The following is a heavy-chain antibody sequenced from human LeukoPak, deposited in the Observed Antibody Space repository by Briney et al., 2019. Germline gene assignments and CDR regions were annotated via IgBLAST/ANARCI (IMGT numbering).Heavy chain of an antibody. CDR2: IYYSGST. V-gene: IGHV4-39*01. Sequence: PSETLSLTCTVSGGSISSSSYYWGWIRQPPGKGLEWIGSIYYSGSTYYNPSLKSRVTISVDTSKNQFSLKLSSVTAADTAVYYCARRGPWWGSSGHHFDYWGQGTLVTVSS. D-gene: IGHD3-16*01. CDR1: GGSISSSSYY. CDR3: ARRGPWWGSSGHHFDY. J-gene: IGHJ4*02.